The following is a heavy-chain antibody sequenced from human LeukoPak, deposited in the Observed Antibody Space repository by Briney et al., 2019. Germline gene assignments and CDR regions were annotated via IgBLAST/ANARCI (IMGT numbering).Heavy chain of an antibody. J-gene: IGHJ4*02. V-gene: IGHV1-18*01. CDR1: GYTFSTYG. Sequence: ASVKVSCKTSGYTFSTYGISWVRQAPGQGLEWMGWVSGYNADTHYAQRFQGRATMTTDTSTNTAYMELRGLRSDDTAVYYCARDHLHSGYDHDYWGQGTLVTVSS. D-gene: IGHD5-12*01. CDR3: ARDHLHSGYDHDY. CDR2: VSGYNADT.